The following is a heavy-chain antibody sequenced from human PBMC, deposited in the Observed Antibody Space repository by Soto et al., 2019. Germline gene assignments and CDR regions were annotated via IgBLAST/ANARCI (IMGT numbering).Heavy chain of an antibody. J-gene: IGHJ6*02. V-gene: IGHV4-59*01. CDR1: GGCISIYY. Sequence: SRSPSLPCPVPGGCISIYYSSWNRQPPGKGLEWIGYIYYSGSTNYNPSLKSRVTISVDTSKNQFSLKLSSVTAADTAVYYCARDSSEGDYYYGMDVWGQGTTVT. CDR2: IYYSGST. CDR3: ARDSSEGDYYYGMDV. D-gene: IGHD3-10*01.